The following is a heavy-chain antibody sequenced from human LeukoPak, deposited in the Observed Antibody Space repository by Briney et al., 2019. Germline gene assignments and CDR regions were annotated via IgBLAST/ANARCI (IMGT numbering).Heavy chain of an antibody. CDR3: ARARGYYDSSGYCFDY. CDR1: GYTFTSYG. Sequence: ASVKVPCKASGYTFTSYGISWARQAPGQGLEWMGWISAYNGNTNYAQKLQGRVTMTTDTSTSTAYMELRSLRSDDTAVYYCARARGYYDSSGYCFDYWAREPWSPSPQ. D-gene: IGHD3-22*01. J-gene: IGHJ4*02. V-gene: IGHV1-18*01. CDR2: ISAYNGNT.